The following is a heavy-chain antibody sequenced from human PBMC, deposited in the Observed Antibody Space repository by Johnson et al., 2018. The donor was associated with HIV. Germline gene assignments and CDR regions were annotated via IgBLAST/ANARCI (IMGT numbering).Heavy chain of an antibody. CDR2: ISYDGSNK. Sequence: QVQLVESGGGVVQPGGSLRLTCKASGFSFSNYAIHWVRQAPGKGLEWVAVISYDGSNKYYADSVKGRFTISRDNAKNTLYLQMNSLRAEDTAVYYCARLRGAFDIWGQGTMVTVSS. V-gene: IGHV3-30*19. CDR3: ARLRGAFDI. J-gene: IGHJ3*02. CDR1: GFSFSNYA.